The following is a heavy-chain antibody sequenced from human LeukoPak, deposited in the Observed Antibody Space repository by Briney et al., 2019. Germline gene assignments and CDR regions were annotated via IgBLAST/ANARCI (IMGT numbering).Heavy chain of an antibody. J-gene: IGHJ4*02. D-gene: IGHD1-26*01. CDR3: ARLGGATSPFGY. V-gene: IGHV4-59*08. CDR1: GGSISSYY. Sequence: SETLSLTCTVSGGSISSYYWSSIRQPPGKGLEWIGYIYYTGNTNYNPSLKSRVTISVDTSKNQFSLNLSSVTAADTGIYYCARLGGATSPFGYWGQGNLVTVSS. CDR2: IYYTGNT.